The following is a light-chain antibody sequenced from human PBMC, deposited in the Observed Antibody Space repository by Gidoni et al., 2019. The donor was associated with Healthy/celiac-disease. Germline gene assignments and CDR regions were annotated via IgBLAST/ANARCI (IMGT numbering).Light chain of an antibody. V-gene: IGKV3-20*01. CDR1: QSVSSSY. J-gene: IGKJ1*01. CDR2: GAS. Sequence: IVLTQSPGTLSLSPGERATLSCRASQSVSSSYLAWYQQKPGQAPRLLIYGASSRAPGIPDRFSGSGSGTDFTLTISRLEPEDFAVYYCQQYGSSRTWTFGQGTKVEIK. CDR3: QQYGSSRTWT.